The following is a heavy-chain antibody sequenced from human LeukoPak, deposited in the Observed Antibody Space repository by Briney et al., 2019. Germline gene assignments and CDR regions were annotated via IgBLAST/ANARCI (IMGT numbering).Heavy chain of an antibody. J-gene: IGHJ4*02. D-gene: IGHD4-17*01. CDR3: AKGRNDYGDAALNY. V-gene: IGHV3-23*01. Sequence: GGSLRLSCAASGFSFSSYAMSWVRQAPGKGLEWVSSISGGGDNTYYADSVKGRFTISRDNSKNTLYLQMNSLRAEDTAGYYCAKGRNDYGDAALNYWGQGTLVTVSS. CDR1: GFSFSSYA. CDR2: ISGGGDNT.